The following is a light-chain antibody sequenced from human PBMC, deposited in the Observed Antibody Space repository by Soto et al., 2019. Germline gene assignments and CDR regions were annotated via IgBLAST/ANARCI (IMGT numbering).Light chain of an antibody. J-gene: IGLJ2*01. Sequence: QSGLTQPASVSGSPGQSITISCTGTSSDVGGYNYVSWYQQHPGKAPKLMSYEVSNRPSGVSNRFSGSKSGNTASLTISGLQAEDEADYYCSSYTSSSTVVFGGGTKLTVL. CDR2: EVS. CDR3: SSYTSSSTVV. CDR1: SSDVGGYNY. V-gene: IGLV2-14*01.